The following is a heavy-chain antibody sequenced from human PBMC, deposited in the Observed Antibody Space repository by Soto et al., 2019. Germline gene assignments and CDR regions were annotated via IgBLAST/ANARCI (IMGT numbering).Heavy chain of an antibody. D-gene: IGHD3-22*01. J-gene: IGHJ4*02. CDR2: INHRGST. CDR3: ARVGSDSSGYSLFDY. Sequence: PSETLSLTCTVSGGSISSYYWSWIRQPPGKGLEWIGEINHRGSTNYNPSLKSRVTISVDTSKNQFSLKLSSVTAADTAVYYCARVGSDSSGYSLFDYWGQGTLVTVSS. CDR1: GGSISSYY. V-gene: IGHV4-34*01.